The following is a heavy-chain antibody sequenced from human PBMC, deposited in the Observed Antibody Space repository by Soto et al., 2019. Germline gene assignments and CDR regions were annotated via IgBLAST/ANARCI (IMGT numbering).Heavy chain of an antibody. CDR3: AVVDSTGNWFDP. V-gene: IGHV4-34*01. Sequence: SETLSLTCAVYGGSFSGYYWSWIRQPPGKGLEWIGGMYYSGSTYYNPSLKSRVTISVDTSKNQFTLKLISVTAADTAAYYCAVVDSTGNWFDPWGEGALVTVSS. D-gene: IGHD2-2*01. CDR2: MYYSGST. CDR1: GGSFSGYY. J-gene: IGHJ5*02.